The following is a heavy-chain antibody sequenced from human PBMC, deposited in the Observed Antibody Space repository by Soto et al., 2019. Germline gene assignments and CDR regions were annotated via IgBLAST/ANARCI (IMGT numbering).Heavy chain of an antibody. V-gene: IGHV3-74*01. J-gene: IGHJ4*02. CDR1: GFTFSSYW. D-gene: IGHD5-12*01. CDR2: IKIDGAAT. CDR3: GRGGNSGSVDY. Sequence: EVQLVESGGGLVQPGGSLRLSCAASGFTFSSYWMYWVRQDPVKGLVWVSRIKIDGAATSYADSVKGRFTISRDNAKNTLYLQMNSLRAEDTAVYFCGRGGNSGSVDYWGPGTLVTVSS.